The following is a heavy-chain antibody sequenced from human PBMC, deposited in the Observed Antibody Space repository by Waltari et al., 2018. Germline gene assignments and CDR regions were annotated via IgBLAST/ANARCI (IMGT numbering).Heavy chain of an antibody. D-gene: IGHD3-3*01. CDR1: GGSISSYY. CDR2: IYYSGST. V-gene: IGHV4-59*01. Sequence: QVQLQESGPGLVKPSETLSLTCTVSGGSISSYYWSWIRQPPGKGLEWIGYIYYSGSTNYNPSLKSGVTISVDTSKNQFSRKLSSVTAADTAVNYCARENYDFWSGYYPNWFDPWGQGTLVTVSS. CDR3: ARENYDFWSGYYPNWFDP. J-gene: IGHJ5*02.